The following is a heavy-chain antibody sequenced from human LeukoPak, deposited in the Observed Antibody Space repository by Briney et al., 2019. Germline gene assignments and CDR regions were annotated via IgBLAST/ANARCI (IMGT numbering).Heavy chain of an antibody. J-gene: IGHJ3*02. Sequence: GGSLRLSCAASGFTFSSYGMHWVRQAPGKGLEWVAVIWHDGSNKYYADSVKGRFTISRDNAKNSLYLQMNSLRAEDTAVYYCARALGYCSGGSCYYAFDIWGQGTMVTVSS. D-gene: IGHD2-15*01. CDR3: ARALGYCSGGSCYYAFDI. V-gene: IGHV3-33*01. CDR1: GFTFSSYG. CDR2: IWHDGSNK.